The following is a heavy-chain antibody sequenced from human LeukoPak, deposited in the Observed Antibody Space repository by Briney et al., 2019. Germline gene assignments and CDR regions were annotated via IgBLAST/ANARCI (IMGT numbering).Heavy chain of an antibody. D-gene: IGHD6-6*01. CDR2: MNPNSGNT. J-gene: IGHJ4*02. V-gene: IGHV1-8*01. CDR1: GYTFTSYD. CDR3: AREFEYSSSSGNY. Sequence: ASVKVSCKASGYTFTSYDINWVGQATGQGLEWMGWMNPNSGNTGYAQKFQGRVTMTRNTSISTACMELSSLRSEDTAVYYCAREFEYSSSSGNYWGQGTLVTVSS.